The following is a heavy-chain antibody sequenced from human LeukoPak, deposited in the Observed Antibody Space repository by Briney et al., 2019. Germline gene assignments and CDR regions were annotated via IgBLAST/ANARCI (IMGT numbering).Heavy chain of an antibody. Sequence: AETLSLTCTVSGGSISSYYLSWIRQPAGKGLEWIGRIHTSGSTNYNPSLMSRVTMSGVTSKNQFSLKLSYVTAADTAVYYCARDRYYYDSSGSQFDYWGQGTLVTVSS. CDR3: ARDRYYYDSSGSQFDY. CDR1: GGSISSYY. V-gene: IGHV4-4*07. J-gene: IGHJ4*02. D-gene: IGHD3-22*01. CDR2: IHTSGST.